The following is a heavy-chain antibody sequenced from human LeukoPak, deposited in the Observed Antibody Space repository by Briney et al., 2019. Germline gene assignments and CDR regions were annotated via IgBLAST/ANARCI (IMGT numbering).Heavy chain of an antibody. V-gene: IGHV3-21*01. CDR2: ISSSSSYI. Sequence: GGSLRLSCAASGFTFSSYSMNWVRQAPGKGLEWVSSISSSSSYIYYADSVKGRFTISRDNAKNSLYLQMNSLRAEDTVVYYCARDHHAAGIAVADPDDYWGQGTLVTVSS. J-gene: IGHJ4*02. D-gene: IGHD6-19*01. CDR1: GFTFSSYS. CDR3: ARDHHAAGIAVADPDDY.